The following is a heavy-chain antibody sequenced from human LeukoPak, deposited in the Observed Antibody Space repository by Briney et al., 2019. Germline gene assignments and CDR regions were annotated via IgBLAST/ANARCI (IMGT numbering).Heavy chain of an antibody. V-gene: IGHV4-34*01. D-gene: IGHD3-22*01. CDR3: ARDPTAYYDSSGYFFDY. Sequence: SETLSLTCTVSGGSIGSYYWSWIRQPPGKGLEWIGEINHSGSTNYNPSLKSRVTISVDTSKNQFSLKLSSVTAADTAVYYCARDPTAYYDSSGYFFDYWGQGTLVTVSS. CDR1: GGSIGSYY. J-gene: IGHJ4*02. CDR2: INHSGST.